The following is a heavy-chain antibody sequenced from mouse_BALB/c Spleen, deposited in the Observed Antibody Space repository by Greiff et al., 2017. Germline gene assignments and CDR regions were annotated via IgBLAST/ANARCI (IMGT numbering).Heavy chain of an antibody. CDR3: AREALTGPWYFDV. Sequence: VQLQQSGPGLVAPSQSLSITCTVSGFSLTSYGVHWVRQPPGKGLEWLGVIWAGGSTNYNSALMSRLSISKDNSKSQVFLKMNSLQTDDTAMYYCAREALTGPWYFDVWGAGTTVTVSS. V-gene: IGHV2-9*02. CDR1: GFSLTSYG. D-gene: IGHD1-1*01. J-gene: IGHJ1*01. CDR2: IWAGGST.